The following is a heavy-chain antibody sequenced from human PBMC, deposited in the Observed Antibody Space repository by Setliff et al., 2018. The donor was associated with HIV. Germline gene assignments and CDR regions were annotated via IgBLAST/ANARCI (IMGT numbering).Heavy chain of an antibody. CDR3: ARDGGYSVHQWFGDAFDI. D-gene: IGHD5-12*01. CDR2: IIPIFGTA. Sequence: SVKVSCKASGDTFTRYAISWVRQAPGQGLEWMGGIIPIFGTANYARKFQGRVTITADESTSTAYMELSSLTSEDTAVYYCARDGGYSVHQWFGDAFDIWGQGTMVTVSS. CDR1: GDTFTRYA. V-gene: IGHV1-69*13. J-gene: IGHJ3*02.